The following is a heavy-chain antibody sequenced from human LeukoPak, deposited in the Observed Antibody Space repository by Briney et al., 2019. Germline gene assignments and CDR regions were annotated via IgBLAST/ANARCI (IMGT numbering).Heavy chain of an antibody. CDR1: GFTFSSYS. Sequence: GGFLRLSCAASGFTFSSYSLNWVRQAPGKGLEWVSYISATSRTIFYADSVKGRFTISRDNANNSVYLQMNSLRADDTAVYYCALEGHWGQGTLVTVSS. D-gene: IGHD1-1*01. CDR2: ISATSRTI. J-gene: IGHJ4*02. V-gene: IGHV3-48*04. CDR3: ALEGH.